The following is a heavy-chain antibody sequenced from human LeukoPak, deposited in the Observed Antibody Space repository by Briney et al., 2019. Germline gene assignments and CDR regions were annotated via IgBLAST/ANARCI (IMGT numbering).Heavy chain of an antibody. J-gene: IGHJ4*02. V-gene: IGHV4-34*01. CDR1: IESFSGYY. D-gene: IGHD2-21*02. CDR3: ARVRGDLSIDF. CDR2: INHSGST. Sequence: SETLSLTCAVYIESFSGYYWTWIRQPPGKGLEWIGEINHSGSTNYNPSLKRRVTISADTSKNQFSLTLSSVTAADTAMYYCARVRGDLSIDFWGQGNLVTVSS.